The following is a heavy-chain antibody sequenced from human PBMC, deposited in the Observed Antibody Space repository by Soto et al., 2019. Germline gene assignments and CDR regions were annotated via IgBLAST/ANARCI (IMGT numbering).Heavy chain of an antibody. V-gene: IGHV1-3*01. Sequence: GASVKVSCKASGYTLTSYAMHWVRQAPGQRLEWMGWINAGNGNTKYSQKFQGRVTITRDTSASTAYMELSSLRSEDTAVYYCARDPSYDFWSGYYYYYMDVWGKGTTVTVSS. CDR3: ARDPSYDFWSGYYYYYMDV. CDR2: INAGNGNT. D-gene: IGHD3-3*01. CDR1: GYTLTSYA. J-gene: IGHJ6*03.